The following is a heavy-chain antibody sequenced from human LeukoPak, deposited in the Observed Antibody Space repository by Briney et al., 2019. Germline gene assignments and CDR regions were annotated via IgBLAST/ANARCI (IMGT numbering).Heavy chain of an antibody. Sequence: PSETLSLTSTVSGGSISSYYWSWIRQPAGKGLEWIGRIYTSGSTNYNPSLKSRVTMSVDTSKTQFSLKLSSVTAADTAVYYCARELRGARYYYMDVWGKGTTVTVPS. CDR2: IYTSGST. CDR1: GGSISSYY. CDR3: ARELRGARYYYMDV. J-gene: IGHJ6*03. D-gene: IGHD4/OR15-4a*01. V-gene: IGHV4-4*07.